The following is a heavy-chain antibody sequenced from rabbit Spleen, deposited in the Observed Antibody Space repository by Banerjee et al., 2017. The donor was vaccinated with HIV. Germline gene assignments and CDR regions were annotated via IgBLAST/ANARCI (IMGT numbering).Heavy chain of an antibody. J-gene: IGHJ6*01. V-gene: IGHV1S45*01. CDR3: ARDTGSSFSTYGMDL. CDR2: IDAGSSGST. CDR1: GFDISKYG. D-gene: IGHD8-1*01. Sequence: QEQLVESGGGLVQPGGSLKLSCTVSGFDISKYGVTWVRQAPGKGLEWIACIDAGSSGSTYYASWAKGRFTISKASSTTVTLQMTSLTAADTATYFCARDTGSSFSTYGMDLWGPGTLVTVS.